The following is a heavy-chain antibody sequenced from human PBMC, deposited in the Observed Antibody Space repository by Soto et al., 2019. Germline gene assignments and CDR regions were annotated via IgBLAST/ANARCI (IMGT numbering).Heavy chain of an antibody. J-gene: IGHJ6*02. V-gene: IGHV4-59*10. CDR1: GLTFSDSW. CDR2: VSTNGAT. D-gene: IGHD3-9*01. Sequence: GSLRLSCAASGLTFSDSWMSWVRQAPGKGLEWIGRVSTNGATNYNPSLESRVTMSVDTSKNQFSLKLTSVTAADTAVYFCARADYEILTGSYAMDVWGQGTTVTV. CDR3: ARADYEILTGSYAMDV.